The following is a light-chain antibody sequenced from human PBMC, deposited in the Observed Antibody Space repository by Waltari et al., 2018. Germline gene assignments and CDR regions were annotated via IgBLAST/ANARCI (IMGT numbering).Light chain of an antibody. CDR1: VLAEKA. CDR3: HAAADNNWF. V-gene: IGLV3-27*01. Sequence: YDLAQPFSVPVFPGQTATITCSGAVLAEKAVRWFQQRPGQAPTLILYKDTERPSGIPERFSGSSSGSTVTLTIRGALLEDEGDYHCHAAADNNWFFGGGTKLTVL. J-gene: IGLJ2*01. CDR2: KDT.